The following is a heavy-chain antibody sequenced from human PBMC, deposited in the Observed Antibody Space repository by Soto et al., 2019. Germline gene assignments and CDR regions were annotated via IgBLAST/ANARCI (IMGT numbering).Heavy chain of an antibody. CDR3: ARVVEYCGGDCYSGGYYYGMDV. CDR2: IYYSGST. J-gene: IGHJ6*02. D-gene: IGHD2-21*02. Sequence: SETLSLTCTVSGGSISSGGYYWSWIRQHPGKGLEWIGYIYYSGSTYYNPSLKSRVTISVDTSKNQFSLKLSSVTAAETAVYYCARVVEYCGGDCYSGGYYYGMDVWGQGTTVTVSS. CDR1: GGSISSGGYY. V-gene: IGHV4-31*03.